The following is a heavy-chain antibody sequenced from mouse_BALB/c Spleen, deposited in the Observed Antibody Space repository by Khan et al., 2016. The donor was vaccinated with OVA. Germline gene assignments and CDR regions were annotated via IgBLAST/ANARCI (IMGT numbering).Heavy chain of an antibody. V-gene: IGHV2-2*01. D-gene: IGHD2-14*01. CDR2: IRSGGST. J-gene: IGHJ3*01. CDR1: GFSLNTYG. Sequence: QVQLKQSGPGLVQPSQSLSITCTVSGFSLNTYGIHWIRQSQGKGLEWLGVIRSGGSTDYNGAFISRLNITKDNSKSQVFFKMNSLQADDTAIYYGARNSYMYDFTYWGQGTLVTFSA. CDR3: ARNSYMYDFTY.